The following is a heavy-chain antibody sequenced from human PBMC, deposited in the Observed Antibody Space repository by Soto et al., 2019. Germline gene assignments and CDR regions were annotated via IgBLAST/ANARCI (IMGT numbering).Heavy chain of an antibody. CDR3: ARGRRSRLLLPKPTRPWYFDY. J-gene: IGHJ4*02. CDR1: GGSFSGYY. CDR2: INHSGST. Sequence: KASETLSLTCAVYGGSFSGYYWSWIRQPPGKGLEWIGEINHSGSTNYNPSLKSRVTISVDTSKNQFSLKLSSVTAADTAVYYCARGRRSRLLLPKPTRPWYFDYWGQGTLVTVSS. V-gene: IGHV4-34*01. D-gene: IGHD3-22*01.